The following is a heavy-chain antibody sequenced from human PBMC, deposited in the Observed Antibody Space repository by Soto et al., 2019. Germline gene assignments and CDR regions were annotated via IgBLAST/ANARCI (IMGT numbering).Heavy chain of an antibody. V-gene: IGHV4-59*01. CDR1: GDSISSYY. CDR3: ASSNIAAAGFYYYGMDV. Sequence: PSETLSLTCTVSGDSISSYYWSWIRQPPGQGLEWIGYIYYSGSTNYNPSLKSRVTISVDTSKNQFSLNLSSVTAADTAVYYCASSNIAAAGFYYYGMDVWGRGTTVT. D-gene: IGHD6-13*01. J-gene: IGHJ6*02. CDR2: IYYSGST.